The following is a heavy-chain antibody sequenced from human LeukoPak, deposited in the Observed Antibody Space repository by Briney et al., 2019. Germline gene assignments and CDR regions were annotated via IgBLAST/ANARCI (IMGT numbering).Heavy chain of an antibody. CDR3: AREVGATDDY. J-gene: IGHJ4*02. Sequence: GGSLRLSCAASGFTFSSYSMNWVRQAPGKGLEWVSSISGSSTYIYYADSVRGRFTISRDNAKNSLYLHMNSLGAEDTAVYYCAREVGATDDYWGQGTLVTVSS. D-gene: IGHD1-26*01. V-gene: IGHV3-21*01. CDR1: GFTFSSYS. CDR2: ISGSSTYI.